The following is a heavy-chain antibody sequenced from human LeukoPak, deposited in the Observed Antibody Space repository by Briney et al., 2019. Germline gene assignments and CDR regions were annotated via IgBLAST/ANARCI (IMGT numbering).Heavy chain of an antibody. Sequence: RVLRLFCEAFGLTSDDCGLSCVRPAPRPGLEWVSGLNWNGGSTGYAASVQGRFTISRDNAKTPLYLQMNSLRAEDTALYYCARSGGFGVVAYYFDYWGQGTLVTVS. D-gene: IGHD3-3*01. CDR3: ARSGGFGVVAYYFDY. CDR2: LNWNGGST. CDR1: GLTSDDCG. V-gene: IGHV3-20*04. J-gene: IGHJ4*02.